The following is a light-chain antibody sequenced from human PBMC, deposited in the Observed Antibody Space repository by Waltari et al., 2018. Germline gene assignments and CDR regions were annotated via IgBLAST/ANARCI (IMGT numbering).Light chain of an antibody. J-gene: IGKJ2*01. CDR3: QQYGSSVMYT. CDR2: GAS. CDR1: QSVSRSR. V-gene: IGKV3-20*01. Sequence: EVVLTQSPATLSLSPGERATLSCRASQSVSRSRVAWYLHKPGQAPRLLIYGASGRATGIPDRFSGSGSGTDFSLTISRVEPEDFAVYYCQQYGSSVMYTSGQGTKLEIK.